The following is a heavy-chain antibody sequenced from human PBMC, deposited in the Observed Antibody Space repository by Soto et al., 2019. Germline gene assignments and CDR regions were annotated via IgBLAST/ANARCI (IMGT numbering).Heavy chain of an antibody. V-gene: IGHV3-33*01. Sequence: GGSLRLSCAASGFTFSSYGMHWVRQAPGKGLEWVAVIWYDGSNKYYVDSVKGRFTISRDNSKNTLYLQMNSLRAEDTAVYYCARFPGVRGVRPAEYYYYGMDVWGQGTTVTVSS. CDR3: ARFPGVRGVRPAEYYYYGMDV. CDR2: IWYDGSNK. CDR1: GFTFSSYG. D-gene: IGHD3-10*01. J-gene: IGHJ6*02.